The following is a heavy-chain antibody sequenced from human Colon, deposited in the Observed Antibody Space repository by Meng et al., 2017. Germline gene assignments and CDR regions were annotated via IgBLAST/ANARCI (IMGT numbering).Heavy chain of an antibody. V-gene: IGHV3-53*01. CDR3: ARVSGSGFFRGYFDS. J-gene: IGHJ4*02. CDR2: IYSGGQT. CDR1: GFSVTTNY. D-gene: IGHD6-19*01. Sequence: GGSLRLSCGASGFSVTTNYMAWVRQALGKGLEWVSIIYSGGQTYYASSVKGRFSISRDNSQNTVFLQMNSLRVEDTAVYYCARVSGSGFFRGYFDSWGQGSLVTVSS.